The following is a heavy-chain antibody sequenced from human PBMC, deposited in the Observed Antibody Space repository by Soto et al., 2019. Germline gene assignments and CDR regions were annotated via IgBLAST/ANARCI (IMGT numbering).Heavy chain of an antibody. Sequence: EVQLLASGGGLVQPGGSPRLSCAASGFTFSSYAMSWVRQAPGKGLEWVSAISGSGDSTYYADSVKGRFTISRDNSKNTLYLQMNSRRAEDTAVYYCAKAGYSYGYGTTIPTGGFDIWGQGTMVTVSS. D-gene: IGHD5-18*01. J-gene: IGHJ3*02. CDR1: GFTFSSYA. CDR2: ISGSGDST. V-gene: IGHV3-23*01. CDR3: AKAGYSYGYGTTIPTGGFDI.